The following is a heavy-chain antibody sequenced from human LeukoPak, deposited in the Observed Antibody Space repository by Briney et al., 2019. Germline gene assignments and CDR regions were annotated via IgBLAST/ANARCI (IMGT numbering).Heavy chain of an antibody. CDR2: IGSVTTYI. CDR3: ARAIAVAGPYYFDY. D-gene: IGHD6-19*01. V-gene: IGHV3-21*01. J-gene: IGHJ4*02. CDR1: GFTFSDYT. Sequence: GGSLRLSCAASGFTFSDYTMNWVRQAPGKGLEWVSSIGSVTTYIYYADSVKGRFTISRDNAKNSLSLQMNSLRAEDTAVSYCARAIAVAGPYYFDYWGQGTLVTVSS.